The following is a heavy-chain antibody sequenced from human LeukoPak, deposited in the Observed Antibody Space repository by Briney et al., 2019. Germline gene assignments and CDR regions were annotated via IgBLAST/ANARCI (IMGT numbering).Heavy chain of an antibody. CDR3: AKEVEGYFDY. J-gene: IGHJ4*02. CDR2: ISGGST. CDR1: GFTVSSNE. Sequence: PGGSLRLSCAASGFTVSSNEMSWVRQAPGKGLEWVSSISGGSTYYADSRKGRFTISRDNSKNTLYLQMNSLRAEDTAVYYCAKEVEGYFDYWGQGTLVTVSS. V-gene: IGHV3-38-3*01.